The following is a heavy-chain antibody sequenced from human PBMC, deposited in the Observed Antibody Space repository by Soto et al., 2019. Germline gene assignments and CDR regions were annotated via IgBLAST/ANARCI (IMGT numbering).Heavy chain of an antibody. V-gene: IGHV3-21*01. Sequence: GGSLRLSCAASGFTFSSYSMNWVRQAPGKGLEWVSSISSSSSYIYYADSVKGRFTIFRDNAKNSLYLQMNSLRAEDTAVYYCARDAYYDSSGYYPHYGMDVWGQGTTVTVSS. CDR1: GFTFSSYS. D-gene: IGHD3-22*01. CDR3: ARDAYYDSSGYYPHYGMDV. J-gene: IGHJ6*02. CDR2: ISSSSSYI.